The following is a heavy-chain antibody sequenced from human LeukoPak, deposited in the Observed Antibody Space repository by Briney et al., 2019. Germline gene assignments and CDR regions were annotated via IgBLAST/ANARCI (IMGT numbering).Heavy chain of an antibody. CDR2: ISYDGSDK. V-gene: IGHV3-30-3*01. Sequence: PGGSLRLSCAASGFTFSSYAMHWVRQAPGKGLECVALISYDGSDKHYADSVKGRFTISRDNSKNTLYLQMNSLRAEDTAVYYCASDRSYFFDTRGVLDNWGQGTLVTISP. D-gene: IGHD3-22*01. J-gene: IGHJ4*02. CDR3: ASDRSYFFDTRGVLDN. CDR1: GFTFSSYA.